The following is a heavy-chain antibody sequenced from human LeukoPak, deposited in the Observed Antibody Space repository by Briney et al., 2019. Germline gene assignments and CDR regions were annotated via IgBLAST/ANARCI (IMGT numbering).Heavy chain of an antibody. Sequence: PSETLSLTCTVSGGXISTYYCSWIRQPPGKGLKWIGYIYYSGSTNYNPSLKSRVAISIDTSKKQFSLKLSSVTAADTAVYYCARRCSGASCYDYWGQGTLVTVSS. V-gene: IGHV4-59*08. D-gene: IGHD2-15*01. CDR2: IYYSGST. CDR1: GGXISTYY. CDR3: ARRCSGASCYDY. J-gene: IGHJ4*02.